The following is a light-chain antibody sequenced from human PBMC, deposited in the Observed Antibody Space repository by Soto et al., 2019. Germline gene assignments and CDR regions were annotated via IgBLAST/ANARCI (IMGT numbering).Light chain of an antibody. CDR1: QSFTSRS. V-gene: IGKV3-20*01. J-gene: IGKJ1*01. CDR3: QQYGSSRSWT. CDR2: GAS. Sequence: EIVLTQSRVTLSLSPGERATLSCTASQSFTSRSLAWYQQKPGLAPRLLISGASNRAAGIPDRFSGSGSGTDFTLTISRLEPEDFAVYYCQQYGSSRSWTFGQGTKVDIK.